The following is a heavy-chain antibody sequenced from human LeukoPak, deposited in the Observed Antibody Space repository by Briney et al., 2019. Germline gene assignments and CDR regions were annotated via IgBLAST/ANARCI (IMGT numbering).Heavy chain of an antibody. Sequence: SETLSLTCTVSGGSISSYYWSWIRQPPGKGLEWIGYIYYSGSTNYNPSLKSRVTISVDTSKNQFSLKLSSVTAADTAVYYCARLYSSSLGRVFDYWGQGTLVTVSS. CDR1: GGSISSYY. CDR3: ARLYSSSLGRVFDY. CDR2: IYYSGST. V-gene: IGHV4-59*01. D-gene: IGHD6-13*01. J-gene: IGHJ4*02.